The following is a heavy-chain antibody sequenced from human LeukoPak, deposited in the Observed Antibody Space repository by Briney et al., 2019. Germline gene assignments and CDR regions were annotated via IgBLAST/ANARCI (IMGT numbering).Heavy chain of an antibody. D-gene: IGHD3-10*01. J-gene: IGHJ6*02. V-gene: IGHV3-30*04. CDR2: ISYDGSNK. Sequence: PGRSLRLSCAASGSTFSSYAMHWVRQAPGKGLEWVAVISYDGSNKYYADSVKGRFTISRDNSKNTLYLQMNSLRAEDTAVYYCARDWEYYGSGSYYKHNYYYYYGMDVWGQGTTVTVSS. CDR1: GSTFSSYA. CDR3: ARDWEYYGSGSYYKHNYYYYYGMDV.